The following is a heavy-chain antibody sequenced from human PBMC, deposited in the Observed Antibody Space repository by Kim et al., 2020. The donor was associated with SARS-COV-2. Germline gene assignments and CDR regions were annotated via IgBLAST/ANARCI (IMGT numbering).Heavy chain of an antibody. Sequence: NYTPSRKSRVTISVDTSKNQFSLKLSSVTAADTAVYYCASAISGSWELHYWGQGTLVTVSS. CDR3: ASAISGSWELHY. D-gene: IGHD1-26*01. V-gene: IGHV4-59*01. J-gene: IGHJ4*02.